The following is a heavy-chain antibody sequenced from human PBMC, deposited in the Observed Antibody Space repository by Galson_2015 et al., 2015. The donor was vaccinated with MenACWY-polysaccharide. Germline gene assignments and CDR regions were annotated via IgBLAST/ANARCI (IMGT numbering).Heavy chain of an antibody. Sequence: SLRLSCAASGLTFSNYWMSWVRQAPGRGLEWVANIKQDGSAIYYVDSVKGRFTISRDNAKNSLYLQMNSLRAEDTAMYYCASQTCTGSFDYWGQGILVTVSS. V-gene: IGHV3-7*03. J-gene: IGHJ4*02. CDR2: IKQDGSAI. CDR1: GLTFSNYW. CDR3: ASQTCTGSFDY.